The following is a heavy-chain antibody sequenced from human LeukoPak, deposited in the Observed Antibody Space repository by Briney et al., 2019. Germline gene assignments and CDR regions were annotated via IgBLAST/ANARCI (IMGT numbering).Heavy chain of an antibody. CDR1: GFSFSTYG. CDR2: IRYDGSNQ. J-gene: IGHJ5*02. CDR3: ARSRVPAAFNWFDP. Sequence: PGGSLRLSCAASGFSFSTYGMHWVRQAPGKGLEWVAFIRYDGSNQYYADSVQGRFTIFRDNSKNTLYLQMNSLRAEDTAVYYCARSRVPAAFNWFDPWGQGTLVTVSS. D-gene: IGHD2-2*01. V-gene: IGHV3-30*02.